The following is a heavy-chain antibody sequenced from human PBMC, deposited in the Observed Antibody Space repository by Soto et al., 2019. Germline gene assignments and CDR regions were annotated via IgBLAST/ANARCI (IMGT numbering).Heavy chain of an antibody. V-gene: IGHV2-5*02. CDR3: AHSATVSDAFDI. D-gene: IGHD2-15*01. J-gene: IGHJ3*02. CDR2: IYWDDDK. CDR1: GFSLRISGVG. Sequence: QITLKESGPPLVKPTQTLTLTCTFSGFSLRISGVGVDWIRQPPGKALEWLALIYWDDDKRYSPSLKSRLTITKDTSKNQVVLTMTNMDPVDTATYYCAHSATVSDAFDIWGQGTMVTVSS.